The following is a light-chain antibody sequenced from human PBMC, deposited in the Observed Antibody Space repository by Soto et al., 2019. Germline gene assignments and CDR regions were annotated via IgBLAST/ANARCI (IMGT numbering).Light chain of an antibody. CDR1: QTVSSS. CDR3: HQHINWPLT. J-gene: IGKJ4*01. CDR2: EVS. V-gene: IGKV3-11*01. Sequence: EIVLTQSPATLSLSPGERATLSCRASQTVSSSLAWYQQKPGQAPRLLIYEVSNRATGIPARFSGSGSGADFTLTISSLEPGDFARYYCHQHINWPLTFGGGTKV.